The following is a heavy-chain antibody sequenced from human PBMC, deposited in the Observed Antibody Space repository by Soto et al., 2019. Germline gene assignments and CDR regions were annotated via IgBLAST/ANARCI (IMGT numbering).Heavy chain of an antibody. V-gene: IGHV1-69*13. CDR2: IIPIFGTA. CDR3: AGVGGYCSSTSCYMGGLFDP. J-gene: IGHJ5*02. D-gene: IGHD2-2*02. CDR1: GGTFSSYA. Sequence: GASVKVSCKASGGTFSSYAISWVRQAPGQGLEWMGGIIPIFGTANYAQKFQGRVTITADESTSTAYMELSSLRSEDTAVYYCAGVGGYCSSTSCYMGGLFDPWGQGTLVTVSS.